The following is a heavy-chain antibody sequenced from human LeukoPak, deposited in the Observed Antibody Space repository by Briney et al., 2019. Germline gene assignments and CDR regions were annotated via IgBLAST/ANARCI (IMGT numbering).Heavy chain of an antibody. CDR2: IIPIFGTA. V-gene: IGHV1-69*01. CDR3: ARGNRIYCSSTSCYVGGWFDP. J-gene: IGHJ5*02. CDR1: GGTFSSNA. Sequence: GSSVKVSCKTSGGTFSSNAISWVRQAPGQGLEWMGGIIPIFGTANYAQKFQGRVTITADESTSTAYMELSSLRSEDTAVYYCARGNRIYCSSTSCYVGGWFDPWGQGTLVTVSS. D-gene: IGHD2-2*01.